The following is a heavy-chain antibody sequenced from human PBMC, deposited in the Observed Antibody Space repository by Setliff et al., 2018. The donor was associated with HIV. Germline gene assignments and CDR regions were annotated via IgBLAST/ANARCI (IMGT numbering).Heavy chain of an antibody. J-gene: IGHJ3*02. CDR2: VSGGVDTT. D-gene: IGHD6-13*01. CDR3: VKGGYLHAFEI. CDR1: GFTFSDYY. V-gene: IGHV3-23*01. Sequence: LRLSCAASGFTFSDYYMSWIRQAPGKGLEWISAVSGGVDTTYYADSVKGRFTISRDNSKNTLYMQMNSLRADDTALYYCVKGGYLHAFEIWGQGTMVTVSS.